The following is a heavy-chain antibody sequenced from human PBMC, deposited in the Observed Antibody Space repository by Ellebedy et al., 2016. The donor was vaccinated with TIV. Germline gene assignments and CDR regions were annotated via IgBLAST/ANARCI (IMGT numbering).Heavy chain of an antibody. CDR1: GFTFDDYA. Sequence: GGSLRLSXAASGFTFDDYAMHWVRQAPGQGLEWVSLISWDGGVTYYADSVKGRFTISRDNNKNSLYLQMKSLRTEDTALYYCAKDEEGGYGSGSFDYWGQGTLVTVSS. D-gene: IGHD3-10*01. J-gene: IGHJ4*02. CDR2: ISWDGGVT. V-gene: IGHV3-43D*03. CDR3: AKDEEGGYGSGSFDY.